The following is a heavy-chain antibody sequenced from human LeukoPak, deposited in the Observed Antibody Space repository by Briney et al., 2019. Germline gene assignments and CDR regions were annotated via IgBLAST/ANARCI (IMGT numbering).Heavy chain of an antibody. Sequence: SETLSLTCTVSGGSISSYYWSRIRQPPGKGLEWIGYIYYSGSTNYNPSLKSRVTISVDTSKNQFSLKLSSVTAADTAVYYCARDSLWFGSGMDVWGKGTTVTVSS. CDR3: ARDSLWFGSGMDV. CDR2: IYYSGST. V-gene: IGHV4-59*01. CDR1: GGSISSYY. J-gene: IGHJ6*04. D-gene: IGHD3-10*01.